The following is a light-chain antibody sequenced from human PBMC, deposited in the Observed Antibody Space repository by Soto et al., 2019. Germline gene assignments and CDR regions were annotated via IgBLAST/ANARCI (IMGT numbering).Light chain of an antibody. Sequence: DIQMTQSPSSLSASVGDRVTITCRASQGISNYLAWYQQEPGKVPKLLIYAASTLQSGVPSRFSGSGSGTDFTLIISSLQPEDVASYYFRRYGSAPFTFGPETKVDIK. J-gene: IGKJ3*01. CDR2: AAS. CDR3: RRYGSAPFT. V-gene: IGKV1-27*01. CDR1: QGISNY.